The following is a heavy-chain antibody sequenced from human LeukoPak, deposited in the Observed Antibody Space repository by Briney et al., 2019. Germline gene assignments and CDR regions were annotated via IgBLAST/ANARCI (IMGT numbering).Heavy chain of an antibody. D-gene: IGHD2-2*01. J-gene: IGHJ3*02. CDR1: GYTFTSYG. V-gene: IGHV1-2*02. Sequence: GASVKVSCKASGYTFTSYGSSWVRQAPGQGLEWMGWINPNSGGTNYAQKFQGRVTMTRDTSISTAYMELSRLRSDDTAVYYCARRIVVVPAAKVGNAFDIWGQGTMVTVSS. CDR3: ARRIVVVPAAKVGNAFDI. CDR2: INPNSGGT.